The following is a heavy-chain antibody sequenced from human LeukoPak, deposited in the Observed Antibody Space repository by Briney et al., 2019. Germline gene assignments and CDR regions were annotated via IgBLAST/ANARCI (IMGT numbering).Heavy chain of an antibody. CDR3: ARGTISTEDYGDYVFLFDY. J-gene: IGHJ4*02. CDR2: ISSSSSYI. D-gene: IGHD4-17*01. V-gene: IGHV3-21*01. CDR1: GFTFSSYS. Sequence: GGSLRLSCAASGFTFSSYSMNWVRQAPGKGLEWVSSISSSSSYIYYADSVKGRFTISRDNAKNTLYLQMNSLRAEDTAVYYCARGTISTEDYGDYVFLFDYWGQGTLVTVSS.